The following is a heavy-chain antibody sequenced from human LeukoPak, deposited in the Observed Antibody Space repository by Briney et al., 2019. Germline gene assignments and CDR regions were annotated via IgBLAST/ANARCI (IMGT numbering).Heavy chain of an antibody. D-gene: IGHD6-6*01. CDR2: ISGSSSTI. CDR1: GFTFSNYW. CDR3: ARLPPIAARPSYYYYYGMDV. V-gene: IGHV3-48*02. Sequence: GGSLRLSCAASGFTFSNYWMSWVRQAPGKGLEWVSSISGSSSTIYYADSVKGRSTISRDNAKNSLYLQMNSLRDEDTAVYYCARLPPIAARPSYYYYYGMDVWGQGTTVTVSS. J-gene: IGHJ6*02.